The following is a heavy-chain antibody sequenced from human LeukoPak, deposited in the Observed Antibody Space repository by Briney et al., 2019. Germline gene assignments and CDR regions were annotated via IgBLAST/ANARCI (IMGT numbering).Heavy chain of an antibody. J-gene: IGHJ5*02. Sequence: IPSETLSLTCTVSGVSIRSYYWSWIRQPPGKGLEWIGYIYYSGSTNYNPSLKSRVTISVDTSKNQFSLKLSSVTAADTAVYYCAREASGPSFDPWGQGTLVTVSS. CDR2: IYYSGST. CDR3: AREASGPSFDP. CDR1: GVSIRSYY. D-gene: IGHD6-25*01. V-gene: IGHV4-59*01.